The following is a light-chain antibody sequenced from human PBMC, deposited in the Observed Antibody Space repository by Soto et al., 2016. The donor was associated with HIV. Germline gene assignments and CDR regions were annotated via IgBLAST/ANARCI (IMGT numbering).Light chain of an antibody. CDR2: GAS. V-gene: IGKV1-12*01. CDR1: QRINTW. J-gene: IGKJ4*01. CDR3: QQTNSVLGPT. Sequence: DIQMTQSPSSVSASVGDRVTITCRASQRINTWLAWYQQEPGKAPKLLIYGASTLQSGVPSRFSGSGSGTDFTLTINSLQPEDFATYYCQQTNSVLGPTFGGGTKVEIK.